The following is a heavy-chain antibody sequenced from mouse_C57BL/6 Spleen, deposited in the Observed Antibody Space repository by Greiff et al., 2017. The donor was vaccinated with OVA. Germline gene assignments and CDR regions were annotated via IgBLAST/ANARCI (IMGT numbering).Heavy chain of an antibody. J-gene: IGHJ3*01. D-gene: IGHD2-10*02. Sequence: SGPELVKPGASVKMSCKASGYTFTDYNMHWVKQSHGKSLEWIGYINPNNGGTSYNQKFKGKATLTVNKSSSTAYMELRSLTSEDSAVYYCAREGYGNYKFAYWGQGTLVTVSA. V-gene: IGHV1-22*01. CDR2: INPNNGGT. CDR1: GYTFTDYN. CDR3: AREGYGNYKFAY.